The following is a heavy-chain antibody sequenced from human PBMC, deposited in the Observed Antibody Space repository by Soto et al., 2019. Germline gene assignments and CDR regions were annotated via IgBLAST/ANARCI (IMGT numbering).Heavy chain of an antibody. V-gene: IGHV3-30*18. D-gene: IGHD3-9*01. Sequence: PGGSLRLSCAASGFTFSSYGMHWVRQAPGKGLEWVAVISYDGSNKYYADSVKGRFTISRDNSKNTLYLQMNSLRAEDTAVYYCAKEIANYDILTGSKPPYYYYRMDVWGQGTTVTVSS. J-gene: IGHJ6*02. CDR1: GFTFSSYG. CDR2: ISYDGSNK. CDR3: AKEIANYDILTGSKPPYYYYRMDV.